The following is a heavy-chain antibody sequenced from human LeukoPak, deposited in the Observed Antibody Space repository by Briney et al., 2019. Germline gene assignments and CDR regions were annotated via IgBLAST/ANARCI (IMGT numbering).Heavy chain of an antibody. CDR1: GGSINSNGYY. D-gene: IGHD6-13*01. J-gene: IGHJ4*02. CDR2: IYYSGST. CDR3: ARDAYRSIAAAGTDY. V-gene: IGHV4-39*07. Sequence: SETLSLTCTVSGGSINSNGYYWGWIRQPPGKGLEWIGSIYYSGSTYYNPSLKSRVTISVDTSKNQFSLKLSSVTAADTAVYYCARDAYRSIAAAGTDYWGQGTLVTVSS.